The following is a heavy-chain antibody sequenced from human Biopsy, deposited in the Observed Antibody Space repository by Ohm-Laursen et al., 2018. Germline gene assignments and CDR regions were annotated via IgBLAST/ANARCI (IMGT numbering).Heavy chain of an antibody. J-gene: IGHJ6*02. CDR2: MYYSGNT. CDR1: GGSISNLY. V-gene: IGHV4-59*08. CDR3: ALETTYCSGNRCYPDGMDV. D-gene: IGHD2-15*01. Sequence: SDTLSLTCNVSGGSISNLYWSWIRQPPGKGLEWIGYMYYSGNTNYNPSLKSRVTISVDTSKNQLSLKLRSVTAADTAVYYCALETTYCSGNRCYPDGMDVRGQGTTVTVSS.